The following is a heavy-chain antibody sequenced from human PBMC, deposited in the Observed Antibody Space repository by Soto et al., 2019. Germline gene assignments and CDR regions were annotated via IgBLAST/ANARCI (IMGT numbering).Heavy chain of an antibody. CDR2: IDWDGDK. V-gene: IGHV2-70*04. CDR1: GFSLSTSGMR. J-gene: IGHJ5*02. CDR3: ARTNRSSWVHNWFDP. Sequence: SGPTLVNPTQTLTLTCTFSGFSLSTSGMRVSWIRQPPGKALEWLARIDWDGDKLYSTSLKTRLTISKDTSKNQVVITMTNMDPVDTATYHCARTNRSSWVHNWFDPWGQGTLVTVSS. D-gene: IGHD6-13*01.